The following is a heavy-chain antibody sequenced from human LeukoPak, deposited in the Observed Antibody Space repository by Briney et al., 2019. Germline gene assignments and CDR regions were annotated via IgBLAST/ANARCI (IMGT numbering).Heavy chain of an antibody. CDR1: GYTFTGYY. V-gene: IGHV1-2*02. J-gene: IGHJ6*02. D-gene: IGHD3-10*01. CDR2: INPNSGGT. Sequence: ASVKVSCKASGYTFTGYYMHWVRQAPGQGLEWMGWINPNSGGTNYAQKFQGRVTMTRDTSISTAYMELSRLRSDDTAVYYCARDQLVTMVRGVRKGIYYYGMGAWGQGTTVTVSS. CDR3: ARDQLVTMVRGVRKGIYYYGMGA.